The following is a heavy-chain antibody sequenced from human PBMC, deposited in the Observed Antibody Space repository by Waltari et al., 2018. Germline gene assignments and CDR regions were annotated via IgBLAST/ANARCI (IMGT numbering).Heavy chain of an antibody. CDR2: ISPDGRRT. D-gene: IGHD6-19*01. CDR1: GFPYSYHF. V-gene: IGHV3-74*01. J-gene: IGHJ6*02. CDR3: TRGSRGWNGMDV. Sequence: EVQLEESGGGLVQPGGSLRLPCVAPGFPYSYHFRHWVRQVPGQGLVWVSEISPDGRRTNHAESVKGRFTTSRDNANNMLYLHMTSLRVEDTSVYFCTRGSRGWNGMDVWGQGTTVTVSS.